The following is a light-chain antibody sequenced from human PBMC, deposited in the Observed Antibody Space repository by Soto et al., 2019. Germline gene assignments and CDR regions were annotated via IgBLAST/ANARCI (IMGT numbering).Light chain of an antibody. CDR2: DTS. CDR3: QQSHRTPLT. Sequence: DIHITHSPSSLSSSVLYIFTITCLASQSISRSLNWYQQRSGQAPNLLIIDTSSLQGGFPSRFSGSGSGTDFTLTISSLQPEDFATYYCQQSHRTPLTFGQGTRLEIK. V-gene: IGKV1-39*01. CDR1: QSISRS. J-gene: IGKJ5*01.